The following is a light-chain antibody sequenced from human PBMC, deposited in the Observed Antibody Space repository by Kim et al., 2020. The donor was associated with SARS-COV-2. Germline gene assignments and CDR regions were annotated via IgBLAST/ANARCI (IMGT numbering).Light chain of an antibody. CDR3: KKYNSYSGT. CDR1: QSINNW. Sequence: DVQMTQSPSTLSASVGDRVTITCRASQSINNWLAWYQQKPGKAPKLLIYDVSSLQSGVPSRFSGSGSGTEFTLTISSLQPDDFATYYCKKYNSYSGTFGQGTKVDIK. CDR2: DVS. J-gene: IGKJ1*01. V-gene: IGKV1-5*01.